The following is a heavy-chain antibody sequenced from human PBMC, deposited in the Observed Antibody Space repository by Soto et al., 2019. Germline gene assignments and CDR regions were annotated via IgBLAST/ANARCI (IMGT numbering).Heavy chain of an antibody. V-gene: IGHV1-18*01. J-gene: IGHJ5*02. CDR1: GYTFFTYD. D-gene: IGHD5-12*01. CDR3: ARHHGPTTSENGFDP. CDR2: ISTYSGDT. Sequence: QVHLVQSGVEVKTPGASVKVSCQASGYTFFTYDISWVRQAPGQGLEWMGWISTYSGDTKYAQKFQGRVNMTTDTSTTTAYLELRSLRSDDTAVYYCARHHGPTTSENGFDPWGQGPLVTVSS.